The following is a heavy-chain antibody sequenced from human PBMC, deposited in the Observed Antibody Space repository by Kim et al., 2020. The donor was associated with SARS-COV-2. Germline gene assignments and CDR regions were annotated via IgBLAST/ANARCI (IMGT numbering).Heavy chain of an antibody. J-gene: IGHJ6*02. D-gene: IGHD5-12*01. Sequence: LKSRVTISVDTSKNQFSLKLSSVTAADTAVYYCARGPLRYYYYYYGMDVWGQGTTVTVSS. CDR3: ARGPLRYYYYYYGMDV. V-gene: IGHV4-34*01.